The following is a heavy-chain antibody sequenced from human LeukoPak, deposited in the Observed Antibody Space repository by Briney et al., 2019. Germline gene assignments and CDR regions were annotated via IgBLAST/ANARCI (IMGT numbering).Heavy chain of an antibody. Sequence: ASVKVSCKASGYTFTSYGISWVRQAPGQGLEWMGWISAYNGNTNYAQKLQGRVTMTTDTSTSTAYMELRSLRSDDTAVYYCARDQDYDFWSGYYQSVYYYYYYMDVWGKGTTVTVSS. CDR1: GYTFTSYG. V-gene: IGHV1-18*01. D-gene: IGHD3-3*01. J-gene: IGHJ6*03. CDR2: ISAYNGNT. CDR3: ARDQDYDFWSGYYQSVYYYYYYMDV.